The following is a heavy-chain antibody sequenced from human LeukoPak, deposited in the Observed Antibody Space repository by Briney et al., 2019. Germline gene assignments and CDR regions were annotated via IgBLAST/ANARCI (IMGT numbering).Heavy chain of an antibody. CDR3: ARADGGYSGLSFDY. Sequence: SETLSLTCTVSGGSISSYYWNWIRQPPGKGLEWIGYIYYSGSTNYSPSLKSRVTISVDTSKNQFSLNLTSVTAADTAVYYCARADGGYSGLSFDYWGQGTLVTVSS. D-gene: IGHD5-12*01. CDR2: IYYSGST. V-gene: IGHV4-59*01. CDR1: GGSISSYY. J-gene: IGHJ4*02.